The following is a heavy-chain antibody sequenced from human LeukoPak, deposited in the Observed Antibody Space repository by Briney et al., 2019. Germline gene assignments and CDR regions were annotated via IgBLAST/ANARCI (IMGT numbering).Heavy chain of an antibody. CDR3: ARQEYSYGYPFDY. CDR2: IYTSGST. V-gene: IGHV4-61*02. D-gene: IGHD5-18*01. J-gene: IGHJ4*02. Sequence: SQTLSLTCTVSGGSISSGSYYWSWIRQPAGKGLEWIGRIYTSGSTNYNPSLKSRVTISVDTSKNQFSLKLSSVTAADTAVYYCARQEYSYGYPFDYWGQGTLVTVSS. CDR1: GGSISSGSYY.